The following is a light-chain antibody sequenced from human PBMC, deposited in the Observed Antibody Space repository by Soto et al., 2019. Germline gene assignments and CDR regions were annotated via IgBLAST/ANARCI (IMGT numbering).Light chain of an antibody. CDR3: SSYTSSSTVV. Sequence: LTQPASVSGSPGQSITISCTGTSSDVGGYNYVSWYQQHPGKAPKLMIYEVSNRPSGVSNRFSGSKSGNTASLTISGLQAEDEADYYCSSYTSSSTVVFGGGT. CDR2: EVS. J-gene: IGLJ2*01. CDR1: SSDVGGYNY. V-gene: IGLV2-14*01.